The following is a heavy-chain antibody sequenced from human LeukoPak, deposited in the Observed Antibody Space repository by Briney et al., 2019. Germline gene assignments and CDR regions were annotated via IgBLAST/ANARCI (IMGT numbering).Heavy chain of an antibody. V-gene: IGHV3-7*01. CDR2: IKQDGSEK. CDR3: ARDPRPPWGRGIDY. Sequence: PGGSLRLSCAASGFTFSSYWMSWVREAPGKGLEWVANIKQDGSEKYYVDSVKGRFTISRDNAKNSLYLQMNSLRAEDTAVYYCARDPRPPWGRGIDYWGQGTLVTVSS. D-gene: IGHD3-10*01. J-gene: IGHJ4*02. CDR1: GFTFSSYW.